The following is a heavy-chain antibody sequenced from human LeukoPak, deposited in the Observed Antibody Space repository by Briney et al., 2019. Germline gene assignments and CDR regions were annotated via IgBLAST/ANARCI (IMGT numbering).Heavy chain of an antibody. CDR2: IYYSGST. D-gene: IGHD4-17*01. V-gene: IGHV4-31*03. J-gene: IGHJ6*04. CDR3: AREMTTVTTRYGMDV. CDR1: GGSISSGGYY. Sequence: PSETLSLTCTVSGGSISSGGYYWSWIRQHPGKGLEWIGYIYYSGSTYYNPSLKSRVTISVDTSKNQFSLKLSSVTAADTAVYYCAREMTTVTTRYGMDVWGKGTTVTVSS.